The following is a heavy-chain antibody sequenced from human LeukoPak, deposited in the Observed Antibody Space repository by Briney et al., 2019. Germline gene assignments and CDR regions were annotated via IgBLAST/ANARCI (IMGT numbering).Heavy chain of an antibody. CDR2: IYYSGST. CDR3: ARFLYSSSSFDY. V-gene: IGHV4-39*01. CDR1: GGSISSISCY. J-gene: IGHJ4*01. Sequence: SETLSLTCTLSGGSISSISCYWGWIRQPPGKGLDGIGRIYYSGSTDYNPSLKSRVTISVDTSKKQCSLQLSSVTAADTAVYYCARFLYSSSSFDYWGQGTLVTVSS. D-gene: IGHD6-6*01.